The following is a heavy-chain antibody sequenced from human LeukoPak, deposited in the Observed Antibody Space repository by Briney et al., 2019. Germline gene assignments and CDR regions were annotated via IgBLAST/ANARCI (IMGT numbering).Heavy chain of an antibody. CDR2: ISTSSSYI. J-gene: IGHJ5*02. Sequence: GGSLRLSCAASGFTFSTYSMNWVRQAPGKGLEWVSSISTSSSYIYYADSLKGRFTISRDNAKNSLYLQMSSLRVEDTAVYYCARGGYGSGSYLSVVSAGRWFDPWGQGTLVTVSS. CDR3: ARGGYGSGSYLSVVSAGRWFDP. D-gene: IGHD3-10*01. V-gene: IGHV3-21*01. CDR1: GFTFSTYS.